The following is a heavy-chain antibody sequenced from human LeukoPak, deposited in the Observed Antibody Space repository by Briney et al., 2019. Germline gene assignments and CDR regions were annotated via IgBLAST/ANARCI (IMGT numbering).Heavy chain of an antibody. CDR1: GGTFSSYA. V-gene: IGHV1-69*13. Sequence: ASVKVSCKASGGTFSSYAISWVRQAPGQGLEWMGGIISIFGTANYAQKFQGRVTITADESTSTAYMELSRLRSEDTVVYYCARDRGLGYCSSTSCYGVYNWFDPWGQGTLVTVSS. D-gene: IGHD2-2*01. J-gene: IGHJ5*02. CDR2: IISIFGTA. CDR3: ARDRGLGYCSSTSCYGVYNWFDP.